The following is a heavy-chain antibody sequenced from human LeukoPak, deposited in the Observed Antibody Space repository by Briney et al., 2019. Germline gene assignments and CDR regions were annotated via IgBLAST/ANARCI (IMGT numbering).Heavy chain of an antibody. J-gene: IGHJ4*02. CDR1: GFTFNSYA. V-gene: IGHV3-23*01. CDR2: ISGSGGST. D-gene: IGHD3-3*01. CDR3: AKSEPEYYDFWSGYTPSSSFDY. Sequence: GGSLRLSCAASGFTFNSYAMSWVRQAPGKGLEWVSAISGSGGSTYYADSVKGRFTISRDNSKNTLYLQMNSLRAEDTAVYYCAKSEPEYYDFWSGYTPSSSFDYWGQGTLVTVSS.